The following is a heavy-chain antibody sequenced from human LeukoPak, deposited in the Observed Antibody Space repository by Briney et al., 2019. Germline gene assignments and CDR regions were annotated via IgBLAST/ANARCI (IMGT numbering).Heavy chain of an antibody. V-gene: IGHV3-64*01. Sequence: GGSLRLSCAASGFTISRSSMHWVRQAPGKGLEFVSAISRSGGNTYYANSVKGRFTISRDTSKNTLYLQVGSLRVEDMAVYYCAGVGDRSGNGYSHWGQGTLVTVSS. CDR2: ISRSGGNT. CDR1: GFTISRSS. D-gene: IGHD2-2*03. CDR3: AGVGDRSGNGYSH. J-gene: IGHJ4*02.